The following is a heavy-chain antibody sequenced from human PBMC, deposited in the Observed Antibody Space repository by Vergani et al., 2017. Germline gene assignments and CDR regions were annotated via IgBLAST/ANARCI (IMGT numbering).Heavy chain of an antibody. J-gene: IGHJ4*02. Sequence: QLHLQESGPGLVKPSETLSLTCTVSGGSITSSSYYWGWIRQPPGKGLEWIGNIYHSGGAYYNPSLKGRVTISVATSKNHFSLEVTSVTAADTAIYFCARTESFILRYFHWALWGQGTLVTVSS. CDR2: IYHSGGA. D-gene: IGHD3-9*01. V-gene: IGHV4-39*01. CDR3: ARTESFILRYFHWAL. CDR1: GGSITSSSYY.